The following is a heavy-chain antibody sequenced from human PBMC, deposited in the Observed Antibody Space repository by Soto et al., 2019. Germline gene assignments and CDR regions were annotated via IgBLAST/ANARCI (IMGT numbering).Heavy chain of an antibody. CDR2: ISYDGSNK. V-gene: IGHV3-30-3*01. CDR1: GANVGSYG. CDR3: ARPTRHIAIFGVVKNGFDP. Sequence: PGRFMRVRWAALGANVGSYGVRWVRKAPGKGLGWVAVISYDGSNKYYADSVKGRFTISRDNSKNTLYLQMNSLRAEDTAVYYCARPTRHIAIFGVVKNGFDPWGQGTLVTVTS. D-gene: IGHD3-3*01. J-gene: IGHJ5*02.